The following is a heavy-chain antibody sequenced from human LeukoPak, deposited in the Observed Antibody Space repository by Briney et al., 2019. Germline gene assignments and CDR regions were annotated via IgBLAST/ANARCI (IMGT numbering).Heavy chain of an antibody. J-gene: IGHJ4*02. D-gene: IGHD4-17*01. V-gene: IGHV3-9*03. CDR3: AKSKTVTTEFDH. CDR2: ISWNSGSI. CDR1: GFTFDDYA. Sequence: PGGSLRLSCAASGFTFDDYAMHWVRQVPGKGLEWVSGISWNSGSIGYADSVKGRFTISRDNAKNSLYLQMNSLRAEDMALYYCAKSKTVTTEFDHWGREPWSPSPQ.